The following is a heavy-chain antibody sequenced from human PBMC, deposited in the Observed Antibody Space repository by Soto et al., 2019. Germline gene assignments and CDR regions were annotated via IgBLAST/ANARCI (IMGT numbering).Heavy chain of an antibody. Sequence: QVQLQESGPGLVKPSQTLSLTCTVSGGSISSGGYYWSWIRQHPGKGLEWIGYIYYSGSTYYNPSVNIRVTISVDTSKNQFSLKLSSVTPADTAVYYCARSFVVVVPAAHGVGNWFDPWGQGTLVTVSS. CDR3: ARSFVVVVPAAHGVGNWFDP. V-gene: IGHV4-31*03. D-gene: IGHD2-2*01. J-gene: IGHJ5*02. CDR2: IYYSGST. CDR1: GGSISSGGYY.